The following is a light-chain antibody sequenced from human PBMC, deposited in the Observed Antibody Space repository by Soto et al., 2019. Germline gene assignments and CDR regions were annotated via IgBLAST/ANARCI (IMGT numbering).Light chain of an antibody. CDR3: QQYGGSPT. V-gene: IGKV3-20*01. CDR1: QSVSSGF. J-gene: IGKJ1*01. Sequence: EIVLTQSPGTLSLSPGERATLSCRASQSVSSGFLAWYQQKPGQAPRLLIYGASRRATGIPDRFSGSGSGPDFTLTISRLEPEDFAVYYCQQYGGSPTFGQGTKVEIK. CDR2: GAS.